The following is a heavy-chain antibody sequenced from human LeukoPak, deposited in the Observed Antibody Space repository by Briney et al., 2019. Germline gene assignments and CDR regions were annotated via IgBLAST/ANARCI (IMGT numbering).Heavy chain of an antibody. J-gene: IGHJ4*02. D-gene: IGHD3-22*01. CDR1: GGTFSSYA. V-gene: IGHV1-69*06. CDR2: IIPIFGTA. Sequence: ASVKVSCKASGGTFSSYAISWVRQAPGQGLEWMGGIIPIFGTANYAQKFQGRVTITADKSTSTAYMELSSLRSEDTAVYYCARVAGRGYDSSGYYQNPEYHFDYWGQGTLVTVSS. CDR3: ARVAGRGYDSSGYYQNPEYHFDY.